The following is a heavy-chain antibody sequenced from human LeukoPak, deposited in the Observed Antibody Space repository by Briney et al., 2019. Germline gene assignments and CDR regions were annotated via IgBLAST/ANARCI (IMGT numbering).Heavy chain of an antibody. J-gene: IGHJ3*02. CDR3: ARLGTGDAFDI. CDR2: INQEGSQK. Sequence: GGSLRLSCAASGFTFNNYWMTWVRQAPGKGLEWVANINQEGSQKYYVDSLKGRFAISRDNAKNSLYLQMNSLRADDTAVYYCARLGTGDAFDIWGQGTMVTVSS. D-gene: IGHD2-8*02. V-gene: IGHV3-7*03. CDR1: GFTFNNYW.